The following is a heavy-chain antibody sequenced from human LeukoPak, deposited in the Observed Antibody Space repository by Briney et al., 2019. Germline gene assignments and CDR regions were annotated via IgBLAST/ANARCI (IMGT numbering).Heavy chain of an antibody. V-gene: IGHV3-48*03. J-gene: IGHJ4*02. CDR1: GFTFSSYE. CDR2: ISSSGSTI. CDR3: ARGWYDYVWGSYPWPLDY. D-gene: IGHD3-16*02. Sequence: PGGSLRLSCAASGFTFSSYEMNWVRQAPGKGLEWVSYISSSGSTIYYADSVKGRFTISRDNAKNSLYLQMNSLRAEDTAVYYCARGWYDYVWGSYPWPLDYWGQGTLVTVSS.